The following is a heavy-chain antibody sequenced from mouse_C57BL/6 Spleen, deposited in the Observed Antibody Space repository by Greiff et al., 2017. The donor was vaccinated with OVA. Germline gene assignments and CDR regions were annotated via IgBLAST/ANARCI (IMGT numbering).Heavy chain of an antibody. CDR3: AREGITTVGTLFDY. V-gene: IGHV3-6*01. D-gene: IGHD1-1*01. CDR1: GYSITSGYY. Sequence: DVKLQESGPGLVKPSQSLSLTCSVTGYSITSGYYWNWIRQFPGNKLEWMGYISYDGSNNYNPSLKNRISITRDTSKNQFFLKLNSVTTEDTATYYCAREGITTVGTLFDYWGQGTTLTVSS. J-gene: IGHJ2*01. CDR2: ISYDGSN.